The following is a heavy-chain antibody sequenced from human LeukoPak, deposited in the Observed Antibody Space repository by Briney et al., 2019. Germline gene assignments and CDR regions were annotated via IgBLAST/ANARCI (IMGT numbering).Heavy chain of an antibody. Sequence: SETLSLTCAFYGGSFSGYYWSWIRQPPGKGLEWIGEINHSGSTNYNPSLKSRVTISVDTSKNQFSLKLSSVPAADTAVYYCARGHDYYGSGSYYKRKGYFDYWGQGTLVTVSS. D-gene: IGHD3-10*01. J-gene: IGHJ4*02. CDR3: ARGHDYYGSGSYYKRKGYFDY. CDR2: INHSGST. CDR1: GGSFSGYY. V-gene: IGHV4-34*01.